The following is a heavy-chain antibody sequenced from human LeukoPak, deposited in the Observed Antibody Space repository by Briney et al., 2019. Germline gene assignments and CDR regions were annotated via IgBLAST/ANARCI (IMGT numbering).Heavy chain of an antibody. D-gene: IGHD3-10*01. CDR2: ISSSSSYI. Sequence: PGGSLRLSCAASGFTFSSYSMNSVRQAPGKGLEWVSSISSSSSYIYYADSVKGRFTISRDNAKDSLYLQMNSLRAEDTAVYYCARDMVRGVSFDYWGQGTLVTVSS. J-gene: IGHJ4*02. CDR1: GFTFSSYS. V-gene: IGHV3-21*01. CDR3: ARDMVRGVSFDY.